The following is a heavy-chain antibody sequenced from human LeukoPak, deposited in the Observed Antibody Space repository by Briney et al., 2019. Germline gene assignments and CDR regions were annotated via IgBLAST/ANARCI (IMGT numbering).Heavy chain of an antibody. CDR2: INHSGST. CDR3: ARVRCGGDCSDNWFDP. J-gene: IGHJ5*02. D-gene: IGHD2-21*02. CDR1: GGSFNGYY. Sequence: SETLSLTCAVYGGSFNGYYWTWIRQPPGKGLEWIGEINHSGSTDYNPSLKSRVTISVDTSKNQFSLKLSSVTAADTAVYYCARVRCGGDCSDNWFDPWGQGTLVTVSS. V-gene: IGHV4-34*01.